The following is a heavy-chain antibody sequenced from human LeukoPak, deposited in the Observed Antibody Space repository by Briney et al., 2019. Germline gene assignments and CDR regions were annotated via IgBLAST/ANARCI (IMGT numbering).Heavy chain of an antibody. CDR2: IYYSGST. J-gene: IGHJ4*02. V-gene: IGHV4-30-4*01. D-gene: IGHD1-26*01. CDR1: GGSISSADYY. CDR3: ARARGGSGSYGYFDS. Sequence: SETLSLTCAVSGGSISSADYYWSWIRQSPGKGLEWIGFIYYSGSTYYNPSLKSRVTISVDTSKNQFSLKMSSLTAADTAMYYCARARGGSGSYGYFDSWGQGTLVTVSS.